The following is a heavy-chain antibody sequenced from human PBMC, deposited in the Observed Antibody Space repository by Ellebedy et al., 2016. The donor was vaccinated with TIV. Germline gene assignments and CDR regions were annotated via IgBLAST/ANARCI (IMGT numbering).Heavy chain of an antibody. D-gene: IGHD1-26*01. J-gene: IGHJ4*02. CDR2: ISTTGSSN. V-gene: IGHV3-23*01. CDR1: GFPFSSYA. CDR3: AKARRESRASSSGPTYVDY. Sequence: GESLKISCAASGFPFSSYAISWVRQAPRKVLEWVLGISTTGSSNYYADSVKRRFTISRDNSKNTLYLQMNSLRAEDTAVYYCAKARRESRASSSGPTYVDYWGQGTLVTVSS.